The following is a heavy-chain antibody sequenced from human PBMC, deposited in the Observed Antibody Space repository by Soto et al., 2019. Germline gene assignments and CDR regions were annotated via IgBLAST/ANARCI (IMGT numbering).Heavy chain of an antibody. CDR3: ARGGAIFGVVTDVYYYYYGMDV. V-gene: IGHV1-3*01. CDR1: GYTFTSYA. D-gene: IGHD3-3*01. J-gene: IGHJ6*02. Sequence: ASVKVSCKASGYTFTSYAMHWVRQAPGQRLEWMGWINAGNGNTKYSQKFQGRVTITRDTSASTAYMELSSLRSEDTAVYYCARGGAIFGVVTDVYYYYYGMDVWGQGTTVTVSS. CDR2: INAGNGNT.